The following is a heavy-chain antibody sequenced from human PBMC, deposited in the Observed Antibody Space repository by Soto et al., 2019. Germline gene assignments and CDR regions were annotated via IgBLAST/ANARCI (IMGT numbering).Heavy chain of an antibody. CDR2: IYYSGST. J-gene: IGHJ6*02. V-gene: IGHV4-31*03. CDR3: ARAHSSSWSYYYYGMDV. D-gene: IGHD6-13*01. CDR1: GGSISSGGYY. Sequence: SETLSLTCTVSGGSISSGGYYWSWIRQHPGKGLEWIGYIYYSGSTYYNPSLKSRVTISVDTSKNQFSLKLSSVTAADTAVYYCARAHSSSWSYYYYGMDVWGQGTTVTAP.